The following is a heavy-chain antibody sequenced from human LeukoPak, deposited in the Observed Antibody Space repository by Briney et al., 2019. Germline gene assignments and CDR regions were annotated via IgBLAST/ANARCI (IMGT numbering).Heavy chain of an antibody. CDR3: AREGLAVAGSSNFDY. V-gene: IGHV3-7*01. D-gene: IGHD6-19*01. J-gene: IGHJ4*02. CDR2: IKQDGSEK. CDR1: GFTFSSYW. Sequence: GGSLRLSCAASGFTFSSYWMSWVRQAPGKGLEGVANIKQDGSEKYYADSVKGRFTISRDNAKNSLYLQMNSLRAEDTAVYYCAREGLAVAGSSNFDYWGQGTLVTVSS.